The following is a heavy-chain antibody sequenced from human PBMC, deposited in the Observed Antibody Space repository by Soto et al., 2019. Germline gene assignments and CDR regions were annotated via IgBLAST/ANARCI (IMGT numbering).Heavy chain of an antibody. Sequence: ASVKVSCKASGGTFSSYAISWVRQAPGQGLEWMGGIIPIFGTANYAQKFQGRVTITADESTSTAYMELSSLRSEDTAVYYCAREDEIAAAGTTDYYYYGMDVWGQGTTVTVS. V-gene: IGHV1-69*13. CDR2: IIPIFGTA. J-gene: IGHJ6*02. CDR1: GGTFSSYA. D-gene: IGHD6-13*01. CDR3: AREDEIAAAGTTDYYYYGMDV.